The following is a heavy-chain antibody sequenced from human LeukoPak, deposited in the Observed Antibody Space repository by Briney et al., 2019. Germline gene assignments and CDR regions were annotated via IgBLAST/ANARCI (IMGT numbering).Heavy chain of an antibody. CDR3: AQKGGTDH. Sequence: GGSLRLSCAASGFTFSRFGMNWVRQAPGKGLEWISYISSSSSAIYYADSVKGRFTISRDNAKNSLYLQMSSLRDEDTAVYYCAQKGGTDHWGRGTLVTVSS. CDR2: ISSSSSAI. V-gene: IGHV3-48*02. CDR1: GFTFSRFG. J-gene: IGHJ4*02. D-gene: IGHD2-15*01.